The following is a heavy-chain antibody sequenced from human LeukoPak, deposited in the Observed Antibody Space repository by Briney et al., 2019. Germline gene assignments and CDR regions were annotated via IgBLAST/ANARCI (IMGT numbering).Heavy chain of an antibody. D-gene: IGHD1/OR15-1a*01. CDR3: AKVRSGNNYYFDY. Sequence: GGSLRLSCAASGFTFSDFAMSWVRPAPGKGLEWVSGMSASGSHTHSADFVKGRFTISRDNFKNTLYLQMNGLRVEDTAVYYCAKVRSGNNYYFDYWGQGTLVTVSS. V-gene: IGHV3-23*01. J-gene: IGHJ4*02. CDR2: MSASGSHT. CDR1: GFTFSDFA.